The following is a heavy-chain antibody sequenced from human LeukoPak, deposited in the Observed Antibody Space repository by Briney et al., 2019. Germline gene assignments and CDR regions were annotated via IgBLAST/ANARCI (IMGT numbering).Heavy chain of an antibody. V-gene: IGHV1-69*05. CDR2: IIPIFGTA. CDR3: ARGFPGRSSTSCSYFDY. D-gene: IGHD2-2*01. J-gene: IGHJ4*02. Sequence: SVKVSCKASGGTFSSYAISWVRQAPGQGLEWMGGIIPIFGTANYAQKFQGRVTITTDESTSTAYMELSSLRSEDTAVYYCARGFPGRSSTSCSYFDYWGQGTLVTVSS. CDR1: GGTFSSYA.